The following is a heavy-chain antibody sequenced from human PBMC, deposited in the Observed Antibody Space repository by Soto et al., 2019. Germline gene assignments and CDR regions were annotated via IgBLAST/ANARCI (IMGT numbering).Heavy chain of an antibody. J-gene: IGHJ5*02. D-gene: IGHD1-7*01. CDR1: EGTFSSYA. Sequence: QVQLVQSGAEVKKPGSSVKVSCKPSEGTFSSYAITWVRQAPGQGLEWMGGIIPIFVTANYAQKFQGRVTITADKSTSTAYMELSSLRSEDTAVYYCARDRITGTTLWFDPWGQGTLVTVSS. V-gene: IGHV1-69*06. CDR3: ARDRITGTTLWFDP. CDR2: IIPIFVTA.